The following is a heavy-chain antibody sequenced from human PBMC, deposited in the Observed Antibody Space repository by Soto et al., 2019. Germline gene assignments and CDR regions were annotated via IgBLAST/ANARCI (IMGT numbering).Heavy chain of an antibody. CDR2: IRSKANSYAT. D-gene: IGHD6-19*01. CDR1: GFTFCGSA. J-gene: IGHJ4*02. Sequence: PGGSLRLSCAASGFTFCGSAMHWVRQASGKGLEWVGRIRSKANSYATAYAASVKGRFTISRDDSKNTAYLQMNSLKTEDTAVYYCTFLYSSGGNYWGQGTLVTVSS. CDR3: TFLYSSGGNY. V-gene: IGHV3-73*01.